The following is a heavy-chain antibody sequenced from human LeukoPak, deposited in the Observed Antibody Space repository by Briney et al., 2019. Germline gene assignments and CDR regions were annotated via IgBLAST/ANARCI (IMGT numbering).Heavy chain of an antibody. Sequence: GESLKISCKGSGYSFAIYWIGWVRQMPGKGLEWMGIIYPDDSDTRYSPSFQGHVTISADKSISTAYLQWSSLKASDTAMYYCARHSTGYYDSSGYLFDYWGQGTLVTVSS. V-gene: IGHV5-51*01. J-gene: IGHJ4*02. CDR2: IYPDDSDT. D-gene: IGHD3-22*01. CDR3: ARHSTGYYDSSGYLFDY. CDR1: GYSFAIYW.